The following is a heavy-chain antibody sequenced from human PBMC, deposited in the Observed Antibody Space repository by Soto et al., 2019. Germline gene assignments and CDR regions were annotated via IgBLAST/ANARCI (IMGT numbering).Heavy chain of an antibody. Sequence: QVQLQQWGAGLLKPSETLSLTCAVYGGSFSGYYWSWIRQPPGKGLEWIGEINHSGSTNYNPSLKSRVTISVDTSKNQFSLKLSSVTAADTAVYYCARASYDFWSGRKNNWFDPWGQGTLVTVSS. D-gene: IGHD3-3*01. CDR2: INHSGST. CDR3: ARASYDFWSGRKNNWFDP. V-gene: IGHV4-34*01. CDR1: GGSFSGYY. J-gene: IGHJ5*02.